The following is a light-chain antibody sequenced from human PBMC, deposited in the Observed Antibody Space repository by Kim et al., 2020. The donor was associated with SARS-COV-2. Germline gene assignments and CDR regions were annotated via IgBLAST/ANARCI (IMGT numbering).Light chain of an antibody. Sequence: GQRGKVSCAGRSSNIGINAVTWYQLFPGTAPKLLSYNDDRRPSGGPDRFSGSKSGTSASLALSGLLSDDEADEYCATWDDSLEGWVFGGGTQLTVL. CDR3: ATWDDSLEGWV. V-gene: IGLV1-44*01. J-gene: IGLJ3*02. CDR1: SSNIGINA. CDR2: NDD.